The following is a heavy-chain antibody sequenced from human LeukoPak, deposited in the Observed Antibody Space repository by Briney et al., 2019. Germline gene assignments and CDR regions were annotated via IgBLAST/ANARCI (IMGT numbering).Heavy chain of an antibody. V-gene: IGHV1-69*13. CDR2: IIPIFGTA. D-gene: IGHD4-17*01. CDR3: AHPAHGDYPPNYYYYMDV. J-gene: IGHJ6*03. CDR1: GYTFTSYY. Sequence: SVKVSCKASGYTFTSYYMHWVRQAPGQGLEWMGGIIPIFGTANYAQKFQGRVTITADESTSTAYMELSSLRSEDTAVYYCAHPAHGDYPPNYYYYMDVWGKGTTVTVSS.